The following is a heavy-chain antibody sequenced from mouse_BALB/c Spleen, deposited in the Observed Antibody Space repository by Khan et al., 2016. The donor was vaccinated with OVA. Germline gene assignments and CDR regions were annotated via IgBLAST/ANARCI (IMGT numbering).Heavy chain of an antibody. J-gene: IGHJ4*01. CDR3: ANYYGYMDY. CDR2: ISYSGST. V-gene: IGHV3-2*02. Sequence: VQLQESGPGLVKPSQSLSLTCTVTGYSITSDYAWNWIRQFPGNKLEWMGYISYSGSTSYNPFLKSRISIIRDTSKNHFFLQLNSVTTEDTATYYCANYYGYMDYWGQGISVTVSS. D-gene: IGHD1-2*01. CDR1: GYSITSDYA.